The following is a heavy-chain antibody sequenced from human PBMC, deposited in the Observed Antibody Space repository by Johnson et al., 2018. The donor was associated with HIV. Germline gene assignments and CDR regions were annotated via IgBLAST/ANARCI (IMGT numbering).Heavy chain of an antibody. D-gene: IGHD2-15*01. J-gene: IGHJ3*02. V-gene: IGHV3-20*04. CDR2: INWNGGST. CDR1: GFTFSSYW. Sequence: VQLVESGGGVVRPGGSLRLSCAASGFTFSSYWMHWVRQAPGKGLEWVSGINWNGGSTGYADSVKGRFTISRDDAKNSLYLQMNSLRAEDTAVYYCARDHLRRSHAFDIWGQGTMVTVSS. CDR3: ARDHLRRSHAFDI.